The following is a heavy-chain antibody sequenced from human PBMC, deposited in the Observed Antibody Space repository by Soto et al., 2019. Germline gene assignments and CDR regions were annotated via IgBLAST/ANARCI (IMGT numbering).Heavy chain of an antibody. CDR1: GVTFSNAW. CDR3: TTDPAYCGGDCSLYYSYGMDV. D-gene: IGHD2-21*02. CDR2: IKSKTDGGTT. V-gene: IGHV3-15*07. J-gene: IGHJ6*02. Sequence: PGGSLRLSCAASGVTFSNAWMNWVRQAPGKGLEWVGRIKSKTDGGTTDYAAPVKGRFTISRDDSKNTLYLQMNSLKTEDTAVYYCTTDPAYCGGDCSLYYSYGMDVWGQGTTVTVSS.